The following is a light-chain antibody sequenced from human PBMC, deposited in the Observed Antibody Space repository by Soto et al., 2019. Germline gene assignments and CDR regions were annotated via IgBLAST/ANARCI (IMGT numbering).Light chain of an antibody. V-gene: IGKV3-20*01. J-gene: IGKJ5*01. CDR1: QSVSSSY. CDR2: VAS. CDR3: QQYGSSPLT. Sequence: IVLTQSPATLSLSPGETATLSCRASQSVSSSYLAWYQQKPGQAPRLLIYVASSRATGIPDRFSGSGSGTDFTLTISRLEPEDFAVYYCQQYGSSPLTFGQGTRLENK.